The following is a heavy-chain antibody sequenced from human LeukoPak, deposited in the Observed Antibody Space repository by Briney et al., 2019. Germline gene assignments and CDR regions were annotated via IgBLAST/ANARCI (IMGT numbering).Heavy chain of an antibody. Sequence: SETLSLTCTVSGGSISSYYWSWIRQPPGKGLEWIGYIYYSGSTNYNPSLKSRVTISVDTSKNQFSLKLRSVTAADTAVYYCARAPYYDILTGYDHYFDYWGQGTLVTVSS. J-gene: IGHJ4*02. CDR3: ARAPYYDILTGYDHYFDY. CDR1: GGSISSYY. V-gene: IGHV4-59*01. D-gene: IGHD3-9*01. CDR2: IYYSGST.